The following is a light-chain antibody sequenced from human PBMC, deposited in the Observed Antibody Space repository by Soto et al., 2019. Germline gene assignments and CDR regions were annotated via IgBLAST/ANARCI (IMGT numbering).Light chain of an antibody. Sequence: DIQMTQSPSSLSASVGDRVIITCPASQSVSGYLNWYQHKAGQAPELLIYAASSLQSGVPSRFRGSGSGTDFTLTINGLQPEDFAIYYCQQTYTTPITFGQGTRLEIK. V-gene: IGKV1-39*01. J-gene: IGKJ5*01. CDR1: QSVSGY. CDR2: AAS. CDR3: QQTYTTPIT.